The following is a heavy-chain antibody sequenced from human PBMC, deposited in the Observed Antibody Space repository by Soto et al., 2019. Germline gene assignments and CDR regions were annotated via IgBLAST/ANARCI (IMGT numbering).Heavy chain of an antibody. V-gene: IGHV1-69*01. CDR1: GGTFSSYA. J-gene: IGHJ6*02. Sequence: QVQLVQSGAEVKKPGSSVKVSCKASGGTFSSYAINWVRQAPGQGLEWVGGIIPSYGAASYAQKFLGRVTINADEATNTAYIELSSLTAEDTAVYFCARPSLHSRVDYSMDVWGQWTTVTVSS. D-gene: IGHD3-16*02. CDR2: IIPSYGAA. CDR3: ARPSLHSRVDYSMDV.